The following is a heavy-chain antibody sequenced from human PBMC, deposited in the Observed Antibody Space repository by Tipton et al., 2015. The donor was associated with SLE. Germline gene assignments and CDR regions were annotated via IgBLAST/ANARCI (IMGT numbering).Heavy chain of an antibody. V-gene: IGHV4-59*01. CDR1: GVSIGSYY. CDR3: AKVSGTGFFDY. Sequence: TLSLTCSVSGVSIGSYYWSWIRQPPGKGLEWIGYIHYSGSTNYNPSLESRVTMSVDTSNNQFSLRLSSVTAADTAVYYCAKVSGTGFFDYWGQGTLVTVSS. CDR2: IHYSGST. D-gene: IGHD3-3*01. J-gene: IGHJ4*02.